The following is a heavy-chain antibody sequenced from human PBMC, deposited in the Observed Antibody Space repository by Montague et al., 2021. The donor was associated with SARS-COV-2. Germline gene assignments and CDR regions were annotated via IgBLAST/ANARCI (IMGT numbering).Heavy chain of an antibody. D-gene: IGHD3-16*02. CDR3: TRDYRSIVGDGLDI. J-gene: IGHJ3*02. CDR1: GFTFSNYD. V-gene: IGHV3-48*03. Sequence: LRLSCAASGFTFSNYDMNWVRQAPGKGPEWISYISTSAYTTSYAGSAKGRFTISRDNGKNSLYLQMNSLRVEDTAVYYCTRDYRSIVGDGLDIWGQGTKVTVSS. CDR2: ISTSAYTT.